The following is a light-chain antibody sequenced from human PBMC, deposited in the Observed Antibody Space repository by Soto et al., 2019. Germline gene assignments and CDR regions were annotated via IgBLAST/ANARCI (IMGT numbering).Light chain of an antibody. V-gene: IGKV3-11*01. J-gene: IGKJ5*01. CDR2: DAS. CDR3: QQRSSWIT. Sequence: IVLTQSPTTLSLWPGETAVPSCRASQSISSSLSWYQQRPGQAPRLLIYDASNRAPGIPARFSGSGSGTVFTLTISSLEPEDFALYYCQQRSSWITFGQGTRLEIE. CDR1: QSISSS.